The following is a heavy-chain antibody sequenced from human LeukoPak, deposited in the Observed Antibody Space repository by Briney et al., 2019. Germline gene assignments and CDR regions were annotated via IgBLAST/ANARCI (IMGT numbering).Heavy chain of an antibody. CDR1: GFTFSSYA. V-gene: IGHV3-30*04. D-gene: IGHD2-15*01. CDR3: ARSPEYCSGGSCS. CDR2: ISYEGSNK. Sequence: PGGSLRLSCAASGFTFSSYAMQWVRQAPGKGLEWVAVISYEGSNKYYADSVKGRFTISRDNSKNTLYLQMNSLRAEDTAVYYCARSPEYCSGGSCSWGQGTLVTVSS. J-gene: IGHJ5*02.